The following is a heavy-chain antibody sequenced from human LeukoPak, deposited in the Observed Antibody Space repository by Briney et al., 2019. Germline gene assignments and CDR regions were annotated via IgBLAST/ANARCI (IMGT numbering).Heavy chain of an antibody. V-gene: IGHV4-34*01. Sequence: GSLRLSCAASGFTVSSNYMSWISQPPGKGLEWIGEINHSGSTNYNPSLKSRVTISVDTSKNQFSLKLSSVTAADTAVYYCARGRRITIFGVVIKLDYWGQGTLVTVSS. CDR1: GFTVSSNY. J-gene: IGHJ4*02. CDR2: INHSGST. CDR3: ARGRRITIFGVVIKLDY. D-gene: IGHD3-3*01.